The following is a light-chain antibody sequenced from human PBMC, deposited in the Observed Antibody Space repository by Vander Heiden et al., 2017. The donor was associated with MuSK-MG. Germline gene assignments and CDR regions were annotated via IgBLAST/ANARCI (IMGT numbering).Light chain of an antibody. CDR2: DVS. CDR1: SSDVGCYNY. J-gene: IGLJ1*01. CDR3: RSYTSITPGHV. Sequence: QSALNQPAPGSGAPGQADTISCTGTSSDVGCYNYVSWYQQPPGKAPKLIIYDVSNRPSGVSNRFSGSKSGNTASLTISWLPAEDEADYYCRSYTSITPGHVLGTGTKVTVL. V-gene: IGLV2-14*03.